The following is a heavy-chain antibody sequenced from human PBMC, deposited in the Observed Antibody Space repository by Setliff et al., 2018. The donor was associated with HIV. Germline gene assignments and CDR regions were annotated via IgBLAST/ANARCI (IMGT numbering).Heavy chain of an antibody. CDR1: GGTLSNYV. D-gene: IGHD3-22*01. V-gene: IGHV7-4-1*02. CDR2: STPLLDTT. CDR3: ARDGYYYDSSGHLAYYFDY. Sequence: ASVKVSCKTSGGTLSNYVITWVRQAPGQGLEWMGGSTPLLDTTNYAQNFTGRFVFSLDTSVSTAYLQISSLKAEDIAVYYCARDGYYYDSSGHLAYYFDYWGQGTLVTVSS. J-gene: IGHJ4*02.